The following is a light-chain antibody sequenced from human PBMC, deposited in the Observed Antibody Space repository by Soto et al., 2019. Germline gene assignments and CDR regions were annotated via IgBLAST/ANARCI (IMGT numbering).Light chain of an antibody. CDR1: QGLVYSAGNTY. CDR3: LQGKRWPWT. CDR2: KIS. J-gene: IGKJ1*01. V-gene: IGKV2-30*01. Sequence: DVVMTQSPLSLPVTLGQPATISCRSSQGLVYSAGNTYLSWFQQRPGQSPRRLISKISIRASGVPDRFSGSGSGTEFTLKISRVEAEDVGVYYCLQGKRWPWTFGQGTRVESK.